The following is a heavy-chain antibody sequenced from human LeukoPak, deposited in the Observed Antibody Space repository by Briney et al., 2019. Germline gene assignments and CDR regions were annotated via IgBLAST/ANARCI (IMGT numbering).Heavy chain of an antibody. D-gene: IGHD4-17*01. V-gene: IGHV3-30*04. CDR2: ISYDGSNK. CDR3: ARDPVMTTVTTNYFDY. J-gene: IGHJ4*02. Sequence: PGRSLRLSCAASGFTFSSYAMHWVRQAPGKGLEWVAVISYDGSNKYYADSVKGRFTISRDNSENTLYLQMNSLRAEDTAVYYCARDPVMTTVTTNYFDYWGQGTLVTVSS. CDR1: GFTFSSYA.